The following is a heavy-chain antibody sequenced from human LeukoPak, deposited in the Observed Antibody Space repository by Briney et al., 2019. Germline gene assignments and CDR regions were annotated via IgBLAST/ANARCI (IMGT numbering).Heavy chain of an antibody. CDR3: ARVPIAAAPYFDY. V-gene: IGHV4-4*07. Sequence: SETLSLTCTVSGGSISSYYWSRIRQPAGNGREGIGRIYTSGSTNYNPSLKSRVTMSVDTSKNQFSLKLSSVTAADTAVYYCARVPIAAAPYFDYWGQGTLVTVSS. J-gene: IGHJ4*02. CDR1: GGSISSYY. D-gene: IGHD6-13*01. CDR2: IYTSGST.